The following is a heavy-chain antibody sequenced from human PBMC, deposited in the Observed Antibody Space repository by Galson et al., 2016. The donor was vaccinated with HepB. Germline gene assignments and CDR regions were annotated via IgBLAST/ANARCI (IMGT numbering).Heavy chain of an antibody. Sequence: SLRLSCAGSGFTFRSYALHWVRQAPGKGLEWVAVISYDGSTRNYADSAKGRFIVSRDNSEKTLHLQMNNLRPEDTAMYYCSRPTHDFMYAMDVWGQGTTVTVSS. CDR3: SRPTHDFMYAMDV. D-gene: IGHD3-3*01. J-gene: IGHJ6*02. V-gene: IGHV3-30*04. CDR1: GFTFRSYA. CDR2: ISYDGSTR.